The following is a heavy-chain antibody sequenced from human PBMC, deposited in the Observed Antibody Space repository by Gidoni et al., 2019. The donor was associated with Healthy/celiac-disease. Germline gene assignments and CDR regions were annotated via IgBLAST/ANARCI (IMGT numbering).Heavy chain of an antibody. D-gene: IGHD5-18*01. V-gene: IGHV4-61*02. J-gene: IGHJ3*02. CDR2: IYTSGST. Sequence: QVQLQESGPGLVKPSQTLSLTCTVSGGSISSGSSYWRWLRQPAGKGLEWIGRIYTSGSTNYNPSLKSRVTISVDTSKNQFSLKLSSVTAADTAVYYCARDGDTAMERYAFDIWGQGTRGGGAFDIWGQGTMVTVSS. CDR3: ARDGDTAMERYAFDIWGQGTRGGGAFDI. CDR1: GGSISSGSSY.